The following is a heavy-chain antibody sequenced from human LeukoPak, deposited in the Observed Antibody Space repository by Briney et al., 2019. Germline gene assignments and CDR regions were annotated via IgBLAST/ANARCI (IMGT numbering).Heavy chain of an antibody. CDR2: IGTASDT. D-gene: IGHD1-1*01. CDR3: ARGPPRGKYYYMDV. J-gene: IGHJ6*03. Sequence: GGSLRLSCAASGFSFSIYSMNWVRQAPGKGLEWVSTIGTASDTYYPGSVEGRFTLSRDNAKNSLYLQMNSLTAGDTAVYYCARGPPRGKYYYMDVWGKGTTVTVSS. V-gene: IGHV3-13*01. CDR1: GFSFSIYS.